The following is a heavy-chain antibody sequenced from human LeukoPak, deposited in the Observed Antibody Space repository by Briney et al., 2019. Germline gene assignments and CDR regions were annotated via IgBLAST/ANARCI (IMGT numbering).Heavy chain of an antibody. V-gene: IGHV1-69*13. CDR3: ARDQRTPGAFDI. CDR1: GGTFSSYA. CDR2: IIPIFGTA. Sequence: SVKVSCKASGGTFSSYAISWVRQAPGQGLEWMGGIIPIFGTANYAQKFQGRVTITADESTSTAYMELSSLRSEDTAVYYCARDQRTPGAFDIWGQGTMVTVSS. J-gene: IGHJ3*02.